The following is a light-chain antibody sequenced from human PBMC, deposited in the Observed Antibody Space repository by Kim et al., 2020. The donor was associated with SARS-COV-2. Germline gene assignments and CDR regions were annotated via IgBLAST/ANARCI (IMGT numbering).Light chain of an antibody. CDR2: LGS. CDR1: QSLLHSNGYNY. CDR3: MQALQTPGLT. Sequence: DIVMTQSPLSLPVTPGEPASISCRSSQSLLHSNGYNYLDWYLQKPGQSPQLLIYLGSNRASGVPERFSGSGSGTDFTLKISRVEAEDVGVYYCMQALQTPGLTFGGGTKVDIK. J-gene: IGKJ4*01. V-gene: IGKV2-28*01.